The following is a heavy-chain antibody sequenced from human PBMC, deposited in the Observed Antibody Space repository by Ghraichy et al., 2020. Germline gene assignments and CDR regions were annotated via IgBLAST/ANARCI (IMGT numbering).Heavy chain of an antibody. CDR1: GYTFTNYY. CDR2: INPSDSGT. Sequence: ASVKVSCKASGYTFTNYYIHWVRQAPGQGLEWMGIINPSDSGTTYAQNFQGRVTMTRDTSTSTVYMALSSLRSEDTAVYYCARGVCSYTSGWYYFDYWGQGTLVTVSS. V-gene: IGHV1-46*01. D-gene: IGHD6-19*01. CDR3: ARGVCSYTSGWYYFDY. J-gene: IGHJ4*02.